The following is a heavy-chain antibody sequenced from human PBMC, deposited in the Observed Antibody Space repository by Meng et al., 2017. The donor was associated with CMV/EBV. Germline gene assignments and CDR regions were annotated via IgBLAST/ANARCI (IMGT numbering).Heavy chain of an antibody. CDR3: ARLIVVVPAASYYYYYYGMDV. Sequence: SVKVSCKASGGTFSSYAISWVRQAPGQGLEWMGGIIPIFGTANYARKFQGRVTITTDESTSTAYMELSSLRSEDTAVYYCARLIVVVPAASYYYYYYGMDVWGQGTTVTVSS. V-gene: IGHV1-69*05. J-gene: IGHJ6*02. CDR1: GGTFSSYA. D-gene: IGHD2-2*01. CDR2: IIPIFGTA.